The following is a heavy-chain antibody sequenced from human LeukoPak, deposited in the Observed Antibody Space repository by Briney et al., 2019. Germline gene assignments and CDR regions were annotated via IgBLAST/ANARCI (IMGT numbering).Heavy chain of an antibody. V-gene: IGHV3-30-3*01. J-gene: IGHJ4*02. CDR1: GFTFSSYA. CDR2: ISYDGSNK. D-gene: IGHD6-13*01. CDR3: ARGAKQQLATFDY. Sequence: GGSLRLSCAASGFTFSSYAMHWVRQAPGKGLEWVAVISYDGSNKYYADSVTGRFTISRDNSKNTLYLQMNSLRAEDTAVYYCARGAKQQLATFDYWGQGTLVTVSS.